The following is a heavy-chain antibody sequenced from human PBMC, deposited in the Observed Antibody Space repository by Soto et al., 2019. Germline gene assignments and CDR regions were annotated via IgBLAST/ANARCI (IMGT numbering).Heavy chain of an antibody. J-gene: IGHJ4*02. D-gene: IGHD3-10*01. V-gene: IGHV1-18*01. CDR1: GYTFTSYG. CDR3: ARDFGVLLWFGELLYFDY. Sequence: GASVKVSCKASGYTFTSYGISWVRQAPGQGLEWMGWISAYNGNTNYAQKLQGRVTMTTDTSTSTAYMELRSLRSDDTAVYYCARDFGVLLWFGELLYFDYWGQGTLVTVSS. CDR2: ISAYNGNT.